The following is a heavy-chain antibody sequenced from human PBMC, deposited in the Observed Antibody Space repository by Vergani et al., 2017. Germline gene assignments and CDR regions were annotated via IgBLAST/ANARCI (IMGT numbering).Heavy chain of an antibody. V-gene: IGHV1-2*02. D-gene: IGHD6-13*01. J-gene: IGHJ6*03. CDR1: GYTFTGYY. CDR3: ARFASSWYEYYYYMDV. Sequence: QVQLVQSGAEVKKPGASVTVSCKASGYTFTGYYMHWVRQAPGQGLEWMGWINPNSGGTNYAQKFQGRVTMTRDTSISTAYMELSRLRSDDTAVYYCARFASSWYEYYYYMDVWGKGTTVTVSS. CDR2: INPNSGGT.